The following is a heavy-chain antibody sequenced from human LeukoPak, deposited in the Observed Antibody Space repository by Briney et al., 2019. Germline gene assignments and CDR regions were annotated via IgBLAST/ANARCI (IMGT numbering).Heavy chain of an antibody. CDR1: GLTFNNYA. CDR3: AKEGGLRSSWSFDF. Sequence: GGSLRLFCAVSGLTFNNYAMSWVRQAPGKGLEWVSGISGRGASKYYADSAKGRFTISRDNSKNTLYLQMNSLRVEDTAVYYCAKEGGLRSSWSFDFWGQGILVIVSS. D-gene: IGHD6-13*01. V-gene: IGHV3-23*01. J-gene: IGHJ4*02. CDR2: ISGRGASK.